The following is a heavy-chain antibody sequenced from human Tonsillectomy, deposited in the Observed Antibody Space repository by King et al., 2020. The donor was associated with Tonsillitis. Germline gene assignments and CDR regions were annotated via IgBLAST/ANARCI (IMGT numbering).Heavy chain of an antibody. V-gene: IGHV4-4*07. Sequence: VQLQESGPGLVKPSETLSLTCTVSGGSISNYYWSWIRQPAGKGLEWIGRIYTSGTTNYNPSLKIRVTMSVETSKNQFSLKLSAVTAADTAVYYCARIGARYYYGSGSYPPFFDYWGQGTLVTVSS. J-gene: IGHJ4*02. CDR1: GGSISNYY. CDR3: ARIGARYYYGSGSYPPFFDY. D-gene: IGHD3-10*01. CDR2: IYTSGTT.